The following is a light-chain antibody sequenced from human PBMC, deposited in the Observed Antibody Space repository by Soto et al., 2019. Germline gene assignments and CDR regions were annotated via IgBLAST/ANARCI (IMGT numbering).Light chain of an antibody. Sequence: EIVLTQSPGTLSLSPGERATLSCRASQSFSSNYLAWYQQKPGQAPRIPIYGATTRATGIPDRFSGSESGTDFTLTISRLEPEDSAVYYCQQYSSVWTFGQGTKVEI. CDR3: QQYSSVWT. CDR1: QSFSSNY. CDR2: GAT. J-gene: IGKJ1*01. V-gene: IGKV3-20*01.